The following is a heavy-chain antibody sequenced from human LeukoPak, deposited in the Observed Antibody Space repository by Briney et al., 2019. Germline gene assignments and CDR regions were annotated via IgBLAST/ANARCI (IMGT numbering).Heavy chain of an antibody. CDR3: ASLDIVVVPAAMGGAFDI. Sequence: SETLSLTCTVSGGSISSSTYFWGWIRQPPGKGLEWIGSFSYSGTTYYTPSLKSRVTISVDTSKNQFSLKLSSVTAADTAVYYCASLDIVVVPAAMGGAFDIWGQGTMVTVSS. D-gene: IGHD2-2*01. CDR1: GGSISSSTYF. CDR2: FSYSGTT. J-gene: IGHJ3*02. V-gene: IGHV4-39*01.